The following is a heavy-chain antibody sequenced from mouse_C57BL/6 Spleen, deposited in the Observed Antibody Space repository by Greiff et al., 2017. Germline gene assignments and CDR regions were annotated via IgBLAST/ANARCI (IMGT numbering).Heavy chain of an antibody. J-gene: IGHJ4*01. CDR2: FSTGGGST. CDR3: ASGYNYDDAIDY. CDR1: GFTFSDYY. Sequence: EVKLMESGGGLVQPGGSLKLSCAASGFTFSDYYMYWVRQTPEKRLEWVAYFSTGGGSTYYPDTVKGRFTISRDNAKNTLYLQMSRLNSEDTAMYYCASGYNYDDAIDYWGQGTSVTVSS. V-gene: IGHV5-12*01. D-gene: IGHD2-12*01.